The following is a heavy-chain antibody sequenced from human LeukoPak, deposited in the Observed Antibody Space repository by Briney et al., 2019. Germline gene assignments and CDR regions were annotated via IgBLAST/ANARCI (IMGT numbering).Heavy chain of an antibody. CDR2: ISGSGGST. J-gene: IGHJ4*02. CDR3: AKDRQDSSGWYPDPAGGY. CDR1: GFTFSSYA. Sequence: GGSLRLSCAASGFTFSSYAMSWVHQAPGKGLEWVSAISGSGGSTYYADSVKGRFTISRDNSKNTLYLQMNSLRAEDTAVYYCAKDRQDSSGWYPDPAGGYWGQGTLVTVSS. V-gene: IGHV3-23*01. D-gene: IGHD6-19*01.